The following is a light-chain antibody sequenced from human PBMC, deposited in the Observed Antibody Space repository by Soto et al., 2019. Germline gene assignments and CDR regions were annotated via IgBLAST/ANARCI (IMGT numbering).Light chain of an antibody. J-gene: IGLJ2*01. CDR3: QSYDSSLSGVV. CDR2: GNS. CDR1: SSNIGAGYD. Sequence: QSVLTQPPSVSGAPGQRVTISCTGSSSNIGAGYDVHWYQQLPGTAPKLLIYGNSNRPSGVPDRFSGSKSGTSASLAITGRQAEDEADYYCQSYDSSLSGVVFDGGTKLTVL. V-gene: IGLV1-40*01.